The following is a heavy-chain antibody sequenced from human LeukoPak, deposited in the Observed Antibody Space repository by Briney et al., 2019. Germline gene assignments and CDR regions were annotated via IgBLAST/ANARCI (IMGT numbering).Heavy chain of an antibody. Sequence: PGGSLRLSCAASGFTFSIYAMSWVRQAPGKGLEWVSAISGSGGSTYYADSVKGRFTISRDNSKNTLYLQMNSLRAEDTAVYYCANSRQWLATGNFDYWGQGTLVTVSS. CDR3: ANSRQWLATGNFDY. J-gene: IGHJ4*02. D-gene: IGHD6-19*01. CDR2: ISGSGGST. CDR1: GFTFSIYA. V-gene: IGHV3-23*01.